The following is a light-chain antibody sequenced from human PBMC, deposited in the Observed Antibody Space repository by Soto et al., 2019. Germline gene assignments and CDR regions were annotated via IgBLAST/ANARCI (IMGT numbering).Light chain of an antibody. J-gene: IGKJ5*01. CDR3: QQYNNWPSIT. Sequence: EIMMSQAPCTLSPSPRERATLSGRAGQSVSTNYLAWYQQQPAQAPPLLIYGASTRATGSPARFSGSGSGTAFTPTISSLQSEDFAVYYCQQYNNWPSITFGQGTRLAIK. CDR1: QSVSTN. CDR2: GAS. V-gene: IGKV3-15*01.